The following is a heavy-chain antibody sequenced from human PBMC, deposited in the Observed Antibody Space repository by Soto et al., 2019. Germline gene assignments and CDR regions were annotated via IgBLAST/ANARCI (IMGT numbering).Heavy chain of an antibody. CDR2: ISFSDGGT. CDR3: VKYDSILGRRYFEL. J-gene: IGHJ2*01. V-gene: IGHV3-23*01. Sequence: EAQLLESGGGLIQPGGSLRLACAASGFTFSSYAMTWVRQAPGKGLEWVSSISFSDGGTYYADSVKGRLTISRDNSKNTLFLQTNSLRVEDTAVYYCVKYDSILGRRYFELWGRGTLVTVSS. D-gene: IGHD3-22*01. CDR1: GFTFSSYA.